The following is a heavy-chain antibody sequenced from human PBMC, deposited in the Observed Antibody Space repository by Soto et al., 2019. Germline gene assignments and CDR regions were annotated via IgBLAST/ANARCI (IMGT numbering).Heavy chain of an antibody. CDR1: GFTFSSYA. D-gene: IGHD3-10*01. CDR2: ISGSGGST. CDR3: VTSRGDGWFDP. Sequence: EVQLLESGGGLVQPGGSLRLSCAASGFTFSSYAMSWVRQAPGKGLEWVSAISGSGGSTYYADSVKGRFTISRDKSKNTLYLQMNSLRAEDTAVYYCVTSRGDGWFDPWGQGTLVTVSS. V-gene: IGHV3-23*01. J-gene: IGHJ5*02.